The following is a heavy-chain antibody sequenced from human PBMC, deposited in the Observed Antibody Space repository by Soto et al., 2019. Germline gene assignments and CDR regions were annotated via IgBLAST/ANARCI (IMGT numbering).Heavy chain of an antibody. V-gene: IGHV4-38-2*02. Sequence: SETLSLTCAVSGYSISSGYYWGWIRQPPGKGLEWIGSIYHSGSTYYNPSLKSRVTISVDTSKNQFSLKLSSVTAADTAVYYCARDRAPYYDILNGYYPDSYFDYWGQGTLVTVSS. CDR2: IYHSGST. CDR3: ARDRAPYYDILNGYYPDSYFDY. D-gene: IGHD3-9*01. CDR1: GYSISSGYY. J-gene: IGHJ4*02.